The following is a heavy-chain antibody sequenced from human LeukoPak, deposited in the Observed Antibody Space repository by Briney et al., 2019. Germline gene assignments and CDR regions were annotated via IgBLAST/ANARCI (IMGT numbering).Heavy chain of an antibody. CDR1: GFTFSSYS. D-gene: IGHD3-22*01. J-gene: IGHJ4*02. CDR3: ARDYYDSSGYYYFDY. CDR2: ISSSSSYI. Sequence: GGSLRLSCAASGFTFSSYSMNWVRQAPGKGLEWVSSISSSSSYIYYADSVKGRFTISRDNAKNSLYLQMNSLRAEDTAVYYCARDYYDSSGYYYFDYWGQGTLVTVSS. V-gene: IGHV3-21*01.